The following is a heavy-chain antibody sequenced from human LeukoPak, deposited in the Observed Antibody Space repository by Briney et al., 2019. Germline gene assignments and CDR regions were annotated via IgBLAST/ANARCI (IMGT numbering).Heavy chain of an antibody. J-gene: IGHJ4*02. CDR3: ASGGPFDY. Sequence: GGSLRLSCAASGFTFSSYAMHWVRQAPGKGLEWVAVISYDGSNKYYADSVKGRFTISSDNSKNTLYLQMNSLRAEDTAVYYCASGGPFDYWGQGTLVTVSS. CDR1: GFTFSSYA. V-gene: IGHV3-30*04. CDR2: ISYDGSNK. D-gene: IGHD4-23*01.